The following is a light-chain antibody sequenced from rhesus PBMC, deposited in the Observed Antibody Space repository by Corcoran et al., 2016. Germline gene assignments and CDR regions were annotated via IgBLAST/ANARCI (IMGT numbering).Light chain of an antibody. CDR1: QDISSW. CDR3: LQFSSSPLT. CDR2: KAS. V-gene: IGKV1-22*01. Sequence: DIQMTQSPSSLSASVGDKVTITCRASQDISSWLAWYQQKPGKAPKLLIYKASSLQSGAPSRFCGSGSGTDFTLTSSSLQPEDFATYFCLQFSSSPLTCGGGTKVDLK. J-gene: IGKJ4*01.